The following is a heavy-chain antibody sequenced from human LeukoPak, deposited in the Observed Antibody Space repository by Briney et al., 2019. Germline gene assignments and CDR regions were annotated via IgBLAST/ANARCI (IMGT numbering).Heavy chain of an antibody. Sequence: ASVMVSCKASGYTFSSYTMNWVRQAPGQGLEWMGWINTNTGNPTYAQDYTGRFVFSLDTSVSTTYLQISRLKAEDTAVYYCASGPSYSGSNEYFDSWGQGTLVTVSS. CDR2: INTNTGNP. CDR1: GYTFSSYT. V-gene: IGHV7-4-1*02. D-gene: IGHD1-26*01. J-gene: IGHJ4*02. CDR3: ASGPSYSGSNEYFDS.